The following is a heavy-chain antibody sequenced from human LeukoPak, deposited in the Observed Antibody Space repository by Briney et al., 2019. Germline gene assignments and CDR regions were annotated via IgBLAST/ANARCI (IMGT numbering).Heavy chain of an antibody. CDR1: GGSFSGYY. V-gene: IGHV4-34*01. Sequence: SETLSLTCAVYGGSFSGYYWSWIRQPPGKGVEWIGEINHSGSTNYNPSLKSRVTISVDTSKNQFSLKLSSVPAADTAVYYCARIVGPTEYYFDYWGQGTLVTVSS. D-gene: IGHD1-26*01. CDR3: ARIVGPTEYYFDY. J-gene: IGHJ4*02. CDR2: INHSGST.